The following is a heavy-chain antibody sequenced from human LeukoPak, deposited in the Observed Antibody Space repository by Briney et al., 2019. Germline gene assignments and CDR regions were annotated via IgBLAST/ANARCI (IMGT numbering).Heavy chain of an antibody. CDR1: GFTFSSYW. Sequence: GGSLRLSCAASGFTFSSYWMHWVRQAPGRGLVWVSRINSDGSSTSYADSVKGRFTISRDNAKNTLYLQMNSLRAEDTAVYYCARGHPTWGAKAAFDIWGQGTMVTVSS. V-gene: IGHV3-74*01. CDR3: ARGHPTWGAKAAFDI. CDR2: INSDGSST. D-gene: IGHD7-27*01. J-gene: IGHJ3*02.